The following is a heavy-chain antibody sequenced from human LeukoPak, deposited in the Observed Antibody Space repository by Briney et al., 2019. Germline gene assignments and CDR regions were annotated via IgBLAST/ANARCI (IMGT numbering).Heavy chain of an antibody. CDR2: IYYSGST. J-gene: IGHJ6*03. Sequence: SETLFLTCTVSGGSISSSSYYWGWIRQPPGKGLEWIGSIYYSGSTYYNPSLKSRVTISVDTSKNQFFLKLSSVTAADTAVYYCARCLRYFDWDHYMDVWGKGTTVTISS. V-gene: IGHV4-39*01. CDR1: GGSISSSSYY. D-gene: IGHD3-9*01. CDR3: ARCLRYFDWDHYMDV.